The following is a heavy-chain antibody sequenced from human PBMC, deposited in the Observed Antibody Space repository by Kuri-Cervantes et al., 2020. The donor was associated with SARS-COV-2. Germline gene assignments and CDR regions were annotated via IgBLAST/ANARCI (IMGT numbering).Heavy chain of an antibody. CDR3: VKFGALWELKSMGKLYFDY. D-gene: IGHD1-26*01. V-gene: IGHV3-30*18. CDR1: GFTFNNYA. J-gene: IGHJ4*02. CDR2: ISYEGSIK. Sequence: GGSLRLSCAASGFTFNNYAIHWVRQAPGKGLEWVALISYEGSIKSYADSVKGRFTISRDSSKNTLYLQMSSLRHEDTAVYFCVKFGALWELKSMGKLYFDYWGPGTLVTVSS.